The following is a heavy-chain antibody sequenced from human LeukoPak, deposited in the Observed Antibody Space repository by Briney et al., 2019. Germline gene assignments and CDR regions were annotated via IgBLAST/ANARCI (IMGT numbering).Heavy chain of an antibody. V-gene: IGHV5-51*01. CDR3: ARRVSVGFDP. J-gene: IGHJ5*02. Sequence: GESLKISFKGSGYSFTSYWIRWGRQIPGKGLEWMGIVYPGDSDTRYSPSFQGQVTISADKSISTAYLQWSSLKASDTAMYYCARRVSVGFDPWGQGTLVTVSS. D-gene: IGHD6-19*01. CDR1: GYSFTSYW. CDR2: VYPGDSDT.